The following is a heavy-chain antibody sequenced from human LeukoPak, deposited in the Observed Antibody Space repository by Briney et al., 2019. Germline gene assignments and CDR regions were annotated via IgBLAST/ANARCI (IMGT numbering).Heavy chain of an antibody. V-gene: IGHV1-46*01. D-gene: IGHD3-9*01. Sequence: ASVKVSCKASGYTFTSYYMHWVRQAPGQGLEWMGIINPSGGSTNYAQKFQGRVTMTRDTSTSTVYMELSSLRAEDTAVYYCARDHLLGDYGILTGYPFDYWGQGTLVTVSS. CDR1: GYTFTSYY. J-gene: IGHJ4*02. CDR3: ARDHLLGDYGILTGYPFDY. CDR2: INPSGGST.